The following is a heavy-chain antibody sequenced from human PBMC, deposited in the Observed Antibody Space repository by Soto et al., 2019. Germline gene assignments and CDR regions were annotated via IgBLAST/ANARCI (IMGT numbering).Heavy chain of an antibody. CDR2: IFYTGST. CDR1: DGCVSSSD. V-gene: IGHV4-59*02. D-gene: IGHD1-1*01. J-gene: IGHJ4*02. Sequence: PSCSLSLPCTVSDGCVSSSDCAGIRQQPGKGLEWSGYIFYTGSTIYNPSLKSRGTISVDTSKNQFSLKLSSVTAADTAVYYCSRRCPNGKNWICFGYWGQGTLVTVPS. CDR3: SRRCPNGKNWICFGY.